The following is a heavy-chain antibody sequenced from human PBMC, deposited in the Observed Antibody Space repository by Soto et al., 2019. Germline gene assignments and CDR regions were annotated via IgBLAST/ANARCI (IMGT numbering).Heavy chain of an antibody. J-gene: IGHJ6*02. CDR2: IIPIFGTA. CDR3: ARYYYDSSGLRPYYYYGMDV. V-gene: IGHV1-69*13. Sequence: SVKVSCKASGGTFSSYAISWVRQAPGQGLEWMGGIIPIFGTANYAQKFQGRVTITADESTSTAYMELSSLRSEDTAVYYCARYYYDSSGLRPYYYYGMDVWGQGTTVTVSS. D-gene: IGHD3-22*01. CDR1: GGTFSSYA.